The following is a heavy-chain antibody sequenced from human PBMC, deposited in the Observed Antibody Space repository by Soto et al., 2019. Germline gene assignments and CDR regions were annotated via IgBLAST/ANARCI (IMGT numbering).Heavy chain of an antibody. CDR2: ISAYNGDT. Sequence: QVLLVQSGAEEKKPGASVKVSCKASGYTFTSHGISWVRQAPGQGLEWMGWISAYNGDTNYAQKLQGRVTLTTDTSTSTAYMEVRSLRSEDTAVYYCARMVRGSNIDYYHYMDVWGKGTTVTVSS. J-gene: IGHJ6*03. D-gene: IGHD3-10*01. CDR3: ARMVRGSNIDYYHYMDV. V-gene: IGHV1-18*01. CDR1: GYTFTSHG.